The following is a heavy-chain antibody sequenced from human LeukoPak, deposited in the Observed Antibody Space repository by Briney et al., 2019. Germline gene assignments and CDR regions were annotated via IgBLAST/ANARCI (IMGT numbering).Heavy chain of an antibody. V-gene: IGHV3-48*04. D-gene: IGHD3-22*01. CDR3: AREVIVVVPEYCFDY. CDR1: GFTFSSYS. J-gene: IGHJ4*02. Sequence: GGSLRLSCAASGFTFSSYSMNWVRQAPGKGLEWVSGISWNSGSIGYVDSVKGRFTISRDNAKNSLYLQMNSLRAEDTAVYYCAREVIVVVPEYCFDYWGQGTLVTVSS. CDR2: ISWNSGSI.